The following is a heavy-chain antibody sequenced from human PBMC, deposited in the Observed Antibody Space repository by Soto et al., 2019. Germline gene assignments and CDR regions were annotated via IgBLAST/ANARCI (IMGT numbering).Heavy chain of an antibody. Sequence: LSLTCAVSGVSISSSNWWSWVRQPPGKGLEWIGEIYHSGDTNYNPSLKSRVTISVDKSKNQFSLKLNSVTAADTAVYYCASKYGSGSYYVDYWGQGTLVTVSS. V-gene: IGHV4-4*02. J-gene: IGHJ4*02. CDR1: GVSISSSNW. CDR2: IYHSGDT. CDR3: ASKYGSGSYYVDY. D-gene: IGHD3-10*01.